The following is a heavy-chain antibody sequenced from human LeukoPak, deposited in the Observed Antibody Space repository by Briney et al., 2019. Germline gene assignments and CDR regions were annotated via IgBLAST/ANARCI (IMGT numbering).Heavy chain of an antibody. V-gene: IGHV1-69*05. CDR1: GGTFSRHA. J-gene: IGHJ4*02. D-gene: IGHD4-23*01. CDR3: AGADYGGNSDDY. CDR2: TIPLYGTT. Sequence: SVKVSCKASGGTFSRHAISWVRQAPGQGLEWMGGTIPLYGTTNYAQKFQGRVRITTDESTNTAYMELSSLRSEDTAVYYCAGADYGGNSDDYWGQGTLVTVSS.